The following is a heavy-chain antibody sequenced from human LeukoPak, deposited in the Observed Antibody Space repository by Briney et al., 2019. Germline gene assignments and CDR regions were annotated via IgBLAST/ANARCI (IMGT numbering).Heavy chain of an antibody. D-gene: IGHD3-10*01. CDR1: GFTFSSYG. Sequence: GGSLRLSCAASGFTFSSYGMHWVRQAPGKGLEWVAVISYDGSNKYYADSVKGRFTISRDNSKNTQYLQMNSLRAEDTAVYYCAKDMGYYYYYGMDVWGQGTTVTVSS. V-gene: IGHV3-30*18. CDR2: ISYDGSNK. CDR3: AKDMGYYYYYGMDV. J-gene: IGHJ6*02.